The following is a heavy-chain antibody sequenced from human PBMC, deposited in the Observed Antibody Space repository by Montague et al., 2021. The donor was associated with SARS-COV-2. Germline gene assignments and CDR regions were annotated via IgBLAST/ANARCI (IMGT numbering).Heavy chain of an antibody. Sequence: PRLSCAASGFTFSSFWMHWVRQAPGKGLVWVSRINSDGSSTNYADSVKGRFTISRDTSKNTLYLQMNGLRAEDTAVYYCASLAVAVVGGAFDVWGQGTVVTVSS. CDR3: ASLAVAVVGGAFDV. J-gene: IGHJ3*01. D-gene: IGHD6-13*01. CDR2: INSDGSST. CDR1: GFTFSSFW. V-gene: IGHV3-74*01.